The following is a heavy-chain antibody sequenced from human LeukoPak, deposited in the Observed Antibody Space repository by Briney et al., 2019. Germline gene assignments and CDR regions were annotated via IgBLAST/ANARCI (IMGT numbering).Heavy chain of an antibody. CDR1: GFTFSSYS. D-gene: IGHD4-17*01. CDR2: ISNTGSVI. J-gene: IGHJ4*02. CDR3: ARGTVTSTYYFDY. V-gene: IGHV3-48*04. Sequence: PGGSLRLSCAASGFTFSSYSMNWVRQAPGKGLEWISYISNTGSVIYYADPVKGRFTISRDNAKNSLYLQMNSLRAEDTAVYYCARGTVTSTYYFDYWGQGTLVTVSS.